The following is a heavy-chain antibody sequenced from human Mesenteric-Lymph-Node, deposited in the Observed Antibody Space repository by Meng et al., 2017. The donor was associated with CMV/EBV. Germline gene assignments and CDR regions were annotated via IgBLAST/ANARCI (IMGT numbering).Heavy chain of an antibody. Sequence: SGFTFSDAWMSWVRQDPGKGLEWVGRITSRSDGGTTDYVAPVKGRFSISRDYSKNTLYLQMNSLKTEDTAVYYCTTLGGSTWYGIDYWGQGTLVTVSS. D-gene: IGHD6-13*01. CDR1: GFTFSDAW. J-gene: IGHJ4*02. V-gene: IGHV3-15*01. CDR3: TTLGGSTWYGIDY. CDR2: ITSRSDGGTT.